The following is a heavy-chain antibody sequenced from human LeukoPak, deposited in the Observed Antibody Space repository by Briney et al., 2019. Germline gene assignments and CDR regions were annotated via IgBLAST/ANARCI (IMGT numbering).Heavy chain of an antibody. D-gene: IGHD6-13*01. CDR2: ISGSGGST. Sequence: GGSLRLSCAASGFTFSSYAISWVRQAPGKGLEWVSAISGSGGSTYYADSVKGRFTISRDNSKNTLFLQMNSLRAEDTAVYYCAGGYSSSWYETYFYYMDVWGKGTTVTVSS. CDR1: GFTFSSYA. CDR3: AGGYSSSWYETYFYYMDV. J-gene: IGHJ6*03. V-gene: IGHV3-23*01.